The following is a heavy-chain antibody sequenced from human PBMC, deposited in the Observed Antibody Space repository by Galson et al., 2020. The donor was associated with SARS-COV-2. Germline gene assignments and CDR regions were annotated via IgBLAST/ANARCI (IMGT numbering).Heavy chain of an antibody. J-gene: IGHJ4*02. CDR1: GFTLSYYG. V-gene: IGHV3-30*18. CDR2: ISYDGSNN. D-gene: IGHD6-19*01. Sequence: TGGSLRLSCAAPGFTLSYYGMHWVRQAPGKGLEWVAVISYDGSNNYHADSVTARSTISRDNSKNTLYLQMTSLRPEDTAVDYCVNSPTLRSSAYYPSDYWGQGTLVTVSS. CDR3: VNSPTLRSSAYYPSDY.